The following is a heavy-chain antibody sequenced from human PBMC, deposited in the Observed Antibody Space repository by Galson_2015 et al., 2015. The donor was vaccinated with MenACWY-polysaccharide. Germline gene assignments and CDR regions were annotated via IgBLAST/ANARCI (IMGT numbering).Heavy chain of an antibody. CDR1: GGSISSSSYY. Sequence: SETLSLTCTVSGGSISSSSYYWGWIRQPPGKGLEWIGTIYIYYGGGTYYNPSLKSRATISVDTSTHQFSLKLPSVTAADTAVYFCARPWAQFSFFDSWGPGTLVTVSS. CDR3: ARPWAQFSFFDS. V-gene: IGHV4-39*01. J-gene: IGHJ4*02. D-gene: IGHD1-26*01. CDR2: IYIYYGGGT.